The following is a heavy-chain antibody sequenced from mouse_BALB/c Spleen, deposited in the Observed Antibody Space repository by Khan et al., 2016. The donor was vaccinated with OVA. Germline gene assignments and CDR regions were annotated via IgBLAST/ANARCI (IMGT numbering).Heavy chain of an antibody. D-gene: IGHD2-10*01. V-gene: IGHV1-54*02. CDR1: GYAFTNYL. CDR2: INPGSGGT. CDR3: AKKNKAYCGSYYTWDY. J-gene: IGHJ4*01. Sequence: QVQLQQFGSELVRPGTSVKVSCKASGYAFTNYLTEWIKQRPGQALEWIGVINPGSGGTNYNEKFKGKETLTADKSSNTAYIQLNSLTSDDSSVDFCAKKNKAYCGSYYTWDYWGQGTSVTVSS.